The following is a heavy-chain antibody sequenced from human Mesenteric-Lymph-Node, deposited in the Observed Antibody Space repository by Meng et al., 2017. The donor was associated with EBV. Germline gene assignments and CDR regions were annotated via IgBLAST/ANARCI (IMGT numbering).Heavy chain of an antibody. D-gene: IGHD3-16*01. Sequence: QVRLQQWGAGLLKPSETLSRACAVYGGSFSCYYWSWIRQPPGKGLEWIGEINHSGSTNDTPSLKRRVTISVDTSKNQFPLKLSSVTAADTAVYYCARVSLIWGGATLWGQGTLVTVSS. CDR1: GGSFSCYY. CDR3: ARVSLIWGGATL. J-gene: IGHJ4*02. V-gene: IGHV4-34*01. CDR2: INHSGST.